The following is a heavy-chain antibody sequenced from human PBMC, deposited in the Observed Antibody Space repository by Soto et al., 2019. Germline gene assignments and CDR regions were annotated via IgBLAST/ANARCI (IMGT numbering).Heavy chain of an antibody. CDR1: GGSFCTYY. CDR2: INHSGNT. Sequence: QVQPQQWGTGLFKSSEALSLTCAVYGGSFCTYYLYWIRQPPAKGLEWIGEINHSGNTQYNSSLKRRLTMSLDTAKNQFSRKLTSVTAADTAVYYGCGWLGSNWLATWGQGTLVTVSS. D-gene: IGHD3-22*01. V-gene: IGHV4-34*01. CDR3: CGWLGSNWLAT. J-gene: IGHJ5*02.